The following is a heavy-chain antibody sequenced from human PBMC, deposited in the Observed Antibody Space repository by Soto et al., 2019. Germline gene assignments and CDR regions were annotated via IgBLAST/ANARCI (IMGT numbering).Heavy chain of an antibody. CDR1: GGTFSSYA. CDR2: IIPIFGTA. D-gene: IGHD3-22*01. J-gene: IGHJ4*02. V-gene: IGHV1-69*13. Sequence: GASVKVSCKASGGTFSSYAISWVLQAPGQGLEWMGGIIPIFGTANYAQKFQGRVTITADESTSTAYMELSSLRSEDTAVYYCATPYDSSGYMAYYFDYWGQGTLVTVSS. CDR3: ATPYDSSGYMAYYFDY.